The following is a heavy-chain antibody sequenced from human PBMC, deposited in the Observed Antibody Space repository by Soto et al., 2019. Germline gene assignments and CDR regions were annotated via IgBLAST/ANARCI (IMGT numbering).Heavy chain of an antibody. CDR3: ARHPSAVLPAAIHV. CDR1: GGSISSYY. Sequence: SDTLSLTCTVSGGSISSYYWSWIRQPPGKGLEWIGYIYYSGSTNYNPSLKSRVTISVDTSKNQFSLKLSSVTAADTAVYYCARHPSAVLPAAIHVWGQGTLVTVSS. J-gene: IGHJ4*02. D-gene: IGHD2-2*02. CDR2: IYYSGST. V-gene: IGHV4-59*08.